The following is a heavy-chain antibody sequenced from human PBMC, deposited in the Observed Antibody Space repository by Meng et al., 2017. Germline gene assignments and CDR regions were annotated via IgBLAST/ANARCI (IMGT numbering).Heavy chain of an antibody. CDR2: ISFDGNT. J-gene: IGHJ4*02. CDR1: RGSLTTKNFY. D-gene: IGHD7-27*01. CDR3: ARDTNWGDFDY. V-gene: IGHV4-39*07. Sequence: SETLSPTCTVSRGSLTTKNFYWGWFRQPPGKGLEWIGTISFDGNTYYNPSLNSRVTITMHTSKHQFSLRMNSMTAAHTARYYYARDTNWGDFDYWGQGRLVTVSS.